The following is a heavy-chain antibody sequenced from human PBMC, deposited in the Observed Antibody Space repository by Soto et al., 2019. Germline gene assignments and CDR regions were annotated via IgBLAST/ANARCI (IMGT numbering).Heavy chain of an antibody. CDR2: ISGGNT. Sequence: GGALRLSCAASAVTFSNYGMSWVRQAPGKGLEWVSSISGGNTFYAGSVKGRFTISRDNSKNTLYLQMNSLTAEDTAVYYCAKPPSSDCNSGACSLRSWGQGTLVTVSS. J-gene: IGHJ5*02. D-gene: IGHD2-21*01. V-gene: IGHV3-23*01. CDR1: AVTFSNYG. CDR3: AKPPSSDCNSGACSLRS.